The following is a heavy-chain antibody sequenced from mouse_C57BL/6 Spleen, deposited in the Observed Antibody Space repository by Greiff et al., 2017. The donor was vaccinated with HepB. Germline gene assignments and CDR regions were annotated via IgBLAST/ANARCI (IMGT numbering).Heavy chain of an antibody. V-gene: IGHV1-80*01. CDR2: IYPGDGDT. D-gene: IGHD2-1*01. CDR1: GYAFSSYW. Sequence: VQLQQSGAELVKPGASVKISCKASGYAFSSYWMNWVKQRPGKGLEWIGQIYPGDGDTNYNGKFKGKATLTADKSSSTAYMQLSSLTSEDSAVYFCARGGFYYGNNGWFAYWGQGTLVTVSA. CDR3: ARGGFYYGNNGWFAY. J-gene: IGHJ3*01.